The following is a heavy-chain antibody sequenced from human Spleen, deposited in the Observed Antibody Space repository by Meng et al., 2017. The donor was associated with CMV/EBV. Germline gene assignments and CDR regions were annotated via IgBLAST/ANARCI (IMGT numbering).Heavy chain of an antibody. D-gene: IGHD1-26*01. CDR2: VGGCDGDT. CDR1: GYGFTSYW. Sequence: GGSLRLSCKGSGYGFTSYWIGWVRQMPGKGLEWMGWVGGCDGDTNYAPELQGRVTMTTDTSTNTAYMEFRSLRSDDTAVYYCARDWECLARSDVFDIWGQGTMVTVSS. V-gene: IGHV1-18*01. CDR3: ARDWECLARSDVFDI. J-gene: IGHJ3*02.